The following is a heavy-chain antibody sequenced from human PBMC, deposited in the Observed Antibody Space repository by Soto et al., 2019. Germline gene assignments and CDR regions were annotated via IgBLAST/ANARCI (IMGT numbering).Heavy chain of an antibody. CDR3: ARDRGSSSWYGYYYFYGMDV. V-gene: IGHV3-21*01. CDR1: GFTFSSYS. Sequence: GGSLRLSCAASGFTFSSYSMNWVRQAPGKGLEWVSSISSSSSYIYYADSVKGRFTISRDNAKNSLYLQMNSLRAEDTALYYSARDRGSSSWYGYYYFYGMDVWGQGTTVTVSS. D-gene: IGHD6-13*01. CDR2: ISSSSSYI. J-gene: IGHJ6*02.